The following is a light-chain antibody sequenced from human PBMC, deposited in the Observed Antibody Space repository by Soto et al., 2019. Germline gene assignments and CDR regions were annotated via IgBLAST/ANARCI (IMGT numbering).Light chain of an antibody. CDR2: GAS. CDR3: QQYNNWPLT. Sequence: EVVMTQSPATLSVSPGETATLSCRASQSVRSNLAWYQQKPGQAPRLLIYGASTRATGIPASFSGSGSRTEFTLTISSLQSEDFSIYCCQQYNNWPLTFGGGTKVEIK. V-gene: IGKV3-15*01. CDR1: QSVRSN. J-gene: IGKJ4*01.